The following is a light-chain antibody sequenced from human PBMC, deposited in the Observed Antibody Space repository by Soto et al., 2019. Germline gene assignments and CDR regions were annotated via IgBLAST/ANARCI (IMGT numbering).Light chain of an antibody. Sequence: DIQMTHSPSTLSGSVGDRVTITCRASQSVFSYLAWYQQKPGKAPKLLIYAASTLQSGVPSRFSGSGSGTEFTLTISSLQPEDFATYYCQQLNSYPITFGQGTRLEIK. CDR1: QSVFSY. V-gene: IGKV1-9*01. CDR3: QQLNSYPIT. CDR2: AAS. J-gene: IGKJ5*01.